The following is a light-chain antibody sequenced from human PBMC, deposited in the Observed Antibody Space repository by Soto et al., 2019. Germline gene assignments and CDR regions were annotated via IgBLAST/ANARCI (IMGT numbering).Light chain of an antibody. CDR3: SSYSSSSTIVV. CDR1: SSDVGGYNY. J-gene: IGLJ2*01. V-gene: IGLV2-14*03. CDR2: DVS. Sequence: QSALTQPASVSGAPGQSITISCTGTSSDVGGYNYVSWYQHYPGRVPKLMIYDVSNRPSGVSNRFSGYKSGNTASLTISGLQAEDEADYYCSSYSSSSTIVVFGGGTKVTVL.